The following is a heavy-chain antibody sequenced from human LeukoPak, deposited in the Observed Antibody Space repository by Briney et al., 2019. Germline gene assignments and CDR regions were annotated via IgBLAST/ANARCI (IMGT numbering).Heavy chain of an antibody. Sequence: SETLSLTCAVYGGSFSGYYWSWIRQPPGKGLEWIGEINYSGSTNYNPSLKSRVTISVDTSKNQFSLKLSSLPAADTAVYYCASGRAAYDFWSGYLFDYWGQGTLVTVSS. J-gene: IGHJ4*02. CDR2: INYSGST. CDR1: GGSFSGYY. CDR3: ASGRAAYDFWSGYLFDY. V-gene: IGHV4-34*01. D-gene: IGHD3-3*01.